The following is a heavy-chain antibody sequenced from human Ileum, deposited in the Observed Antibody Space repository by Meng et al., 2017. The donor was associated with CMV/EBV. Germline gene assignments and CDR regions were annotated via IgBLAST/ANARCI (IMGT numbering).Heavy chain of an antibody. CDR2: INADYGNT. CDR3: AKGGASPPGNWFDA. CDR1: GYSVRRDA. V-gene: IGHV1-3*01. D-gene: IGHD4/OR15-4a*01. J-gene: IGHJ5*02. Sequence: KACGYSVRRDAGHWVRQARGKRLEWMGRINADYGNTKYSQNFQTRVTITRDTSASTVYMELSRLRSEDTAVYYCAKGGASPPGNWFDAWGQGTLVTVSS.